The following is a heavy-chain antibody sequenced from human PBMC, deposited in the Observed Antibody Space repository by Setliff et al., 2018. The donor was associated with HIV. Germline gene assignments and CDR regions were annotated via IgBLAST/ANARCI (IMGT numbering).Heavy chain of an antibody. D-gene: IGHD3-22*01. J-gene: IGHJ6*02. CDR2: ISWSGSGI. CDR1: GFKFDDYG. CDR3: ARSFPYYYESGGVYAMDV. Sequence: GGSLRLSCAASGFKFDDYGMSWVRQGPGKGLEWVAGISWSGSGIGYGDSVKGRSTISRDDDRNFLFLQMNSLRAEDTAIYFCARSFPYYYESGGVYAMDVWGLGTTVTVSS. V-gene: IGHV3-20*04.